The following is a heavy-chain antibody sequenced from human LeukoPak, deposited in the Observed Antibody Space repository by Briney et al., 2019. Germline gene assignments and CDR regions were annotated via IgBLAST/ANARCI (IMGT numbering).Heavy chain of an antibody. CDR3: ARVSPSSGRLDQHRNDY. CDR2: INHSGST. D-gene: IGHD6-19*01. CDR1: GGSFSGYY. Sequence: PSETLSLTCAVYGGSFSGYYWSWIRQPPGKGLEWIGEINHSGSTNYNPSLKSRVTISVDTSKNQFSLKLSSVTAADTAVYYCARVSPSSGRLDQHRNDYWGQGTLVTVSS. J-gene: IGHJ4*02. V-gene: IGHV4-34*01.